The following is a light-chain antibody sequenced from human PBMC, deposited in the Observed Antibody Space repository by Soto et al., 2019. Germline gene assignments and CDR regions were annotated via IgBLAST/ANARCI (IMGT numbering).Light chain of an antibody. V-gene: IGKV1-39*01. CDR2: AAS. CDR1: QSISSY. J-gene: IGKJ5*01. Sequence: DIQMTQSPSSLSASVGDRVTITCRASQSISSYLNWYQQKPGKAPKLLIYAASSLQSGVPSRFSGSGSGTDFTLTISSLQPEDFATYYCQQSYNTPITLGQGTRLEIK. CDR3: QQSYNTPIT.